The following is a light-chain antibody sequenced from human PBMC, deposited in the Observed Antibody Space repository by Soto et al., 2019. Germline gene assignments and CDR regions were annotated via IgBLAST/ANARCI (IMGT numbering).Light chain of an antibody. CDR2: DAS. V-gene: IGKV3-11*01. Sequence: EILLTQSPATLSLYPGERATLSCGASRSVRSYLAWYQQKPGQAPRLLIYDASYRATGIPARFSGSGSGTVFALTISSLWPEDFAFYYGQHRSGGPPRLTFGGGTKVEIK. J-gene: IGKJ4*01. CDR3: QHRSGGPPRLT. CDR1: RSVRSY.